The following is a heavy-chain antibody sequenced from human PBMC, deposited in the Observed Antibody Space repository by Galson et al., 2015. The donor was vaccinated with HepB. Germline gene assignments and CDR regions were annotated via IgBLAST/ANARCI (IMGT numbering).Heavy chain of an antibody. J-gene: IGHJ3*02. Sequence: SLRLSCAASGFTFSSYAMHWVRQAPGKGLEWVAVISYDGSNKYYADSVKGRFTISRDNSKSTLYLQMNSLRAEDTAVYYCARDQGSSGDIGAFDIWGQGTMVTVSS. CDR1: GFTFSSYA. V-gene: IGHV3-30*04. D-gene: IGHD3-22*01. CDR2: ISYDGSNK. CDR3: ARDQGSSGDIGAFDI.